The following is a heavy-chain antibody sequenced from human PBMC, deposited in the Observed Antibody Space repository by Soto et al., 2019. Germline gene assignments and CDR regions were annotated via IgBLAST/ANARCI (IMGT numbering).Heavy chain of an antibody. Sequence: EEQLVESGGGLVQPGGSLRLTCAVSGFSFRSDWMNWVRQAPGKGLEWVAHTNQDGSQKYYVDSVKGRFTIFRDNAKNSLSLQMNSLRAEDTAVYYCSGGVGVAFWGQGTLVTVSS. CDR2: TNQDGSQK. J-gene: IGHJ4*02. CDR3: SGGVGVAF. V-gene: IGHV3-7*04. CDR1: GFSFRSDW. D-gene: IGHD1-26*01.